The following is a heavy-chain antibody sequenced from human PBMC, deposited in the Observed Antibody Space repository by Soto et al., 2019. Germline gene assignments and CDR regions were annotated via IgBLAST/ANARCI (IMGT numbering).Heavy chain of an antibody. CDR3: ARDQSYSSSSLYYDYGMDV. Sequence: QVQLVESGGGVVQPGRSLRLSCAASGFTFSSYAMHWVRQAPGTGLEWVAVISYDGSNKYYADSVKGRFTISRDNSKNTLYLQMNSLRAEDTAVYYCARDQSYSSSSLYYDYGMDVWGQGSTVTVSS. D-gene: IGHD6-6*01. CDR1: GFTFSSYA. V-gene: IGHV3-30-3*01. CDR2: ISYDGSNK. J-gene: IGHJ6*02.